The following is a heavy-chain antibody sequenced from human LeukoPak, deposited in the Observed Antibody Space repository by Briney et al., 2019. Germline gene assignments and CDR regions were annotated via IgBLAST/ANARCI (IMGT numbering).Heavy chain of an antibody. CDR2: IYHSGST. CDR1: GGSISSGGYS. V-gene: IGHV4-30-2*02. J-gene: IGHJ2*01. CDR3: ASEYRSDSYFDL. D-gene: IGHD5-12*01. Sequence: SETLSLTCAVSGGSISSGGYSWSWIRQPPGKGLEWIGYIYHSGSTYYNPSLKSRVTISIDTSKNQFSLRLNSVTAADTAVYYCASEYRSDSYFDLWGRGTLVTVSS.